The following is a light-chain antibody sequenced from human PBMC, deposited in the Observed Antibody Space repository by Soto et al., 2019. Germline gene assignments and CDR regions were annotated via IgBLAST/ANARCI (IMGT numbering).Light chain of an antibody. CDR1: QSFSGT. V-gene: IGKV3-11*01. CDR3: QQRGNWPLT. J-gene: IGKJ3*01. CDR2: NTS. Sequence: EIVLTQSPATLSLSPGERATLSCRASQSFSGTLAWYQQKPGQAPRLLIYNTSNRASSIPARFSGSGSGTAFTLTISSLEPDDFAVYYCQQRGNWPLTFGPGTKVDI.